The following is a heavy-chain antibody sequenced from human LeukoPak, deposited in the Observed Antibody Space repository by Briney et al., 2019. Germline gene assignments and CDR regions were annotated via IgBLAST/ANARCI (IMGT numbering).Heavy chain of an antibody. CDR1: GGSFSGYY. CDR2: INHSGST. V-gene: IGHV4-34*01. D-gene: IGHD3-9*01. CDR3: ARGLLRDDILTGYSIQHYFDY. Sequence: SETLSLTCAVYGGSFSGYYWSWIRQPPGKGLEGMGEINHSGSTNYNPSLKSRVTISVDTSRNQFSLKLSSVTAADTAVYYCARGLLRDDILTGYSIQHYFDYWGQGTLVTVSS. J-gene: IGHJ4*02.